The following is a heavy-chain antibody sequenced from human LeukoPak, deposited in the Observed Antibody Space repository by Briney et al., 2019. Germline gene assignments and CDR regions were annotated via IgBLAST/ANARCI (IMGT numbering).Heavy chain of an antibody. J-gene: IGHJ3*01. V-gene: IGHV4-59*01. CDR3: ARGRRGSFYTFDL. Sequence: PSETLSLTCSVSGASLNGYFWNWVRQTPEKGLEWIGYVSHTGATTSNPTLKSRVSITIDTSKSQISLTMTSVTAADSALYYCARGRRGSFYTFDLWGPGTIVSVS. CDR1: GASLNGYF. D-gene: IGHD1-26*01. CDR2: VSHTGAT.